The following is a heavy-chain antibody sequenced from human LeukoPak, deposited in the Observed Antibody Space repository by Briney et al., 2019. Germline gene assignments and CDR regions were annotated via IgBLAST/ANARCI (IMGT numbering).Heavy chain of an antibody. D-gene: IGHD7-27*01. CDR2: ISSSSSYI. V-gene: IGHV3-21*01. Sequence: GGSLRLSCAASGFTFSSYSMNWVRQAPGKGLEWVSSISSSSSYIYYADSVKGRFTISRDNAKNSLYLQMNSLRAEDTAVYYCARDHSIPGDYYYYGMDVWGQGTTVTVSS. J-gene: IGHJ6*02. CDR1: GFTFSSYS. CDR3: ARDHSIPGDYYYYGMDV.